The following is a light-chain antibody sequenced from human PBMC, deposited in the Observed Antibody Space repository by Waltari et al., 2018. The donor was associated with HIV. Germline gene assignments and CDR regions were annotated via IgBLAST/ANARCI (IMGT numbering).Light chain of an antibody. V-gene: IGLV1-40*01. CDR1: GSNIGARYD. CDR3: QSFDSVVTSSV. J-gene: IGLJ2*01. CDR2: EST. Sequence: QSMLTQPPSVSGAPGQRVTISFSGSGSNIGARYDVHWYQHIPGTAPKPLIYESTNRPSGVPDRFSASTSGTSASLAITGLQAEDEADYYCQSFDSVVTSSVFGGGTKLTVL.